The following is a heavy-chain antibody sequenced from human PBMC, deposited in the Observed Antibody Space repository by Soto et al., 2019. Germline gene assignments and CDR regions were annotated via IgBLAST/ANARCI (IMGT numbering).Heavy chain of an antibody. D-gene: IGHD1-26*01. CDR3: ARSTVRGGIVGAPKY. Sequence: SQTLSLTYTVSGGSIRTYYCRWIRPHPGKGLEWIGYIYSNGNTNYNPSLKSRVTILVDTSKNQFSLKLTSVTAADTAVYYCARSTVRGGIVGAPKYWGQGTLDTVSS. J-gene: IGHJ4*02. V-gene: IGHV4-59*08. CDR2: IYSNGNT. CDR1: GGSIRTYY.